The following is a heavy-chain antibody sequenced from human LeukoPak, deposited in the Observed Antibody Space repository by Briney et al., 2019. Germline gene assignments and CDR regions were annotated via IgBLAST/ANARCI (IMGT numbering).Heavy chain of an antibody. CDR3: ARDRNGVLLTDY. V-gene: IGHV1-69*06. CDR2: IIPIFGTA. CDR1: GGTFSSYA. Sequence: ASVKVSCKASGGTFSSYAISWVRQAPGQGLEWMGGIIPIFGTANYAQKFQGRVTITADKSTSTAYMELSSLRSEDTAVHYCARDRNGVLLTDYWGQGTLVTVSS. J-gene: IGHJ4*02. D-gene: IGHD2-8*01.